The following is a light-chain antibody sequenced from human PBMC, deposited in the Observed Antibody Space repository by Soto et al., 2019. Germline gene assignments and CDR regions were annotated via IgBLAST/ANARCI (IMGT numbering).Light chain of an antibody. CDR1: QSISSW. CDR3: QQYNSYSQT. Sequence: DVQMTQSPSTLSASVGDRVTITCRASQSISSWLAWYQQKPGKAPKLLIYKASSIESGVPSRFSGRGSGTEFTLTISSLQPDDFATYYCQQYNSYSQTFGQGTKLEIK. CDR2: KAS. V-gene: IGKV1-5*03. J-gene: IGKJ2*01.